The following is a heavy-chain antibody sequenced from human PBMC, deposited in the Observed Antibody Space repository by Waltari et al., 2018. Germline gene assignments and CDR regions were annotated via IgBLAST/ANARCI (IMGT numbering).Heavy chain of an antibody. CDR3: ARGGYYDSSGYYSNFDY. CDR1: GGTFSSYA. Sequence: QVQLVQSGAEVKKPGSSVKVSCKASGGTFSSYAISWLRQAPGQGLEWMGGIIPICGTANYAQKFQGRVTITADESTSTAYMELSSLRSEDTAVYYCARGGYYDSSGYYSNFDYWGQGTLVTVSS. V-gene: IGHV1-69*13. D-gene: IGHD3-22*01. CDR2: IIPICGTA. J-gene: IGHJ4*02.